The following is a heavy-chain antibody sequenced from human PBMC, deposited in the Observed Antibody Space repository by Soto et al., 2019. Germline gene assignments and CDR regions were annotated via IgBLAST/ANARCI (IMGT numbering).Heavy chain of an antibody. V-gene: IGHV4-31*11. CDR3: TLNHCAGGGCYDRDY. CDR1: DESVTSPGNY. J-gene: IGHJ1*01. D-gene: IGHD2-15*01. CDR2: ISSGGSP. Sequence: SETLSLTCDVSDESVTSPGNYWNWIRQRPDTGLEWIGYISSGGSPFYNPSLRSRVSISLDTSKNVISLALRSVTAADTAVYYCTLNHCAGGGCYDRDYWGRGTRVTVSS.